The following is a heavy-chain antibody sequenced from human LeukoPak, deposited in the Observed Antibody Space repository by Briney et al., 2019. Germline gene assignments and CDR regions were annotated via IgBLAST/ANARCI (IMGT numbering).Heavy chain of an antibody. CDR2: IYTSGST. D-gene: IGHD3-22*01. V-gene: IGHV4-4*07. Sequence: SETLSLTCTVSGGSISSYCWSWIRQPAGKGLEWIGRIYTSGSTNYNPSLKSRVTMSVDTSKNQFSLKLSSVTAADTAVYYCASSYDSSGYYYSIDYWGQGTLVTVSS. CDR1: GGSISSYC. CDR3: ASSYDSSGYYYSIDY. J-gene: IGHJ4*02.